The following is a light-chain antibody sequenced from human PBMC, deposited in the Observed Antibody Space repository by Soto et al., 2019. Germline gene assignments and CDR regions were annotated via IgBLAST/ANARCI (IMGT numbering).Light chain of an antibody. CDR3: QQYGSSPTWT. V-gene: IGKV3-20*01. CDR1: QSVSSNY. J-gene: IGKJ1*01. CDR2: GAS. Sequence: ESVLTQSPGNLSLSPGERATLSCRAIQSVSSNYLAWYQQKPGQAPRLLIYGASTRATGIPDRFSGSGSGTDFTLTISRLESEDSAVYYCQQYGSSPTWTFGQGTKVDIK.